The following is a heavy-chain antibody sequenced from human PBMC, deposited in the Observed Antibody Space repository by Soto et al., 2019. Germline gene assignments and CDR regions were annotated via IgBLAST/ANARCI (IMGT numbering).Heavy chain of an antibody. J-gene: IGHJ6*02. CDR3: ARDGVLRFLEWSRYYYYYGMDV. V-gene: IGHV4-4*07. Sequence: PSETLSLTCTVSGGPISSYYWSWIRQPAGKGLGWMGRIYTSGSTNYNPSLKSRVTMSVDTSKNQFSLKLSSVTAADTAVYYCARDGVLRFLEWSRYYYYYGMDVWGQGTTVTVSS. CDR2: IYTSGST. CDR1: GGPISSYY. D-gene: IGHD3-3*01.